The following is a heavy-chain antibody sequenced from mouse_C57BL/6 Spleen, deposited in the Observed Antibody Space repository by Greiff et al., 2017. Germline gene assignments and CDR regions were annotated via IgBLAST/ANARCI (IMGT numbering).Heavy chain of an antibody. D-gene: IGHD2-3*01. CDR2: INTNNGGT. Sequence: EVKLQESGPELVKPGASVKIPCKASGYTFTDYNMDWVKQSHGKSLEWIGDINTNNGGTIYNQKFTGKATLTVDKSSRTAYMELRSLTSEDTAVXYCARLSIYDGYYYAMDYWGQGTSVTVSS. CDR3: ARLSIYDGYYYAMDY. CDR1: GYTFTDYN. J-gene: IGHJ4*01. V-gene: IGHV1-18*01.